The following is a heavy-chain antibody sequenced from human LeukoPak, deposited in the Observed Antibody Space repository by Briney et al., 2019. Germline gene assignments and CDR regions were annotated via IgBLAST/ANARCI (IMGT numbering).Heavy chain of an antibody. D-gene: IGHD3-22*01. J-gene: IGHJ4*02. CDR1: GFTFSSYS. CDR3: ARSRIDSSGYYYESDLDC. V-gene: IGHV3-21*01. CDR2: ISSSSSYI. Sequence: GGSLRLSCAASGFTFSSYSMNWVRQAPGKGLDWVSSISSSSSYIYYADSVKGRFTISRDNAKNSLYLQMKSLRAEDTAVYYCARSRIDSSGYYYESDLDCWGQGTLVTVSS.